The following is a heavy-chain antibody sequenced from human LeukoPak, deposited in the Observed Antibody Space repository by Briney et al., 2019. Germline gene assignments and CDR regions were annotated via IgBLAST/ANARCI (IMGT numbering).Heavy chain of an antibody. CDR3: ARVSYDFWSGPEYNWFDP. CDR2: IYYSGST. CDR1: GFTVSSNY. J-gene: IGHJ5*02. V-gene: IGHV4-59*02. Sequence: LRLSCAASGFTVSSNYMSWVRQPPGKGLEWIGYIYYSGSTNYNPSLKSRVTISVDTSKNQFSLKLSSVTAADTAVYYCARVSYDFWSGPEYNWFDPWGQGTLVTVSS. D-gene: IGHD3-3*01.